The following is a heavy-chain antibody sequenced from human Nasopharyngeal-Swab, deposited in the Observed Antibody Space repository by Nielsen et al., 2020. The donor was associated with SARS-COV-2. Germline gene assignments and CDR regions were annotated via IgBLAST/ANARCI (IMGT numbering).Heavy chain of an antibody. Sequence: GESLKISCAASGFTFSSYSMNWVRQAPGKGLEWVSSISSSSSYIYYADSVKGRFTISRDSAKNSLYLQMNSLRAEDTAVYYCARDSSSWYDYCDYWGQGTLVTVSS. CDR2: ISSSSSYI. CDR1: GFTFSSYS. V-gene: IGHV3-21*01. J-gene: IGHJ4*02. CDR3: ARDSSSWYDYCDY. D-gene: IGHD6-13*01.